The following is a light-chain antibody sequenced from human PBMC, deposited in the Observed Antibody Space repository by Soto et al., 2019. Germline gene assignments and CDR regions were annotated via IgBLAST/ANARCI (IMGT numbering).Light chain of an antibody. V-gene: IGLV2-8*01. CDR1: SSDVGGFNY. Sequence: QSVLTQPPSASGSPGQYVTISCSGTSSDVGGFNYVSWYQQHPGRAPKVLIYEVNKRPSGVPDRFSGSKSGSTASLTVSGLQAEDEAEYYCSSYAVTNIFVFGTGTKLTVL. J-gene: IGLJ1*01. CDR3: SSYAVTNIFV. CDR2: EVN.